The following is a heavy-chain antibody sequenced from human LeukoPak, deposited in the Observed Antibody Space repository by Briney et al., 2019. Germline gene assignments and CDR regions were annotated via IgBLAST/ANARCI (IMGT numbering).Heavy chain of an antibody. V-gene: IGHV3-23*01. D-gene: IGHD6-19*01. CDR3: AKQEGSGWYRAYYYYYGMDV. CDR2: ISGSGGST. CDR1: GFTFSSYA. Sequence: GGSLRLSCAASGFTFSSYAMSWVRQAPGKGLEWVSAISGSGGSTYYADSVKGRFTISRGNSKHTLYLQMNSLRAEDTAVYYCAKQEGSGWYRAYYYYYGMDVWGQGTTVTVSS. J-gene: IGHJ6*02.